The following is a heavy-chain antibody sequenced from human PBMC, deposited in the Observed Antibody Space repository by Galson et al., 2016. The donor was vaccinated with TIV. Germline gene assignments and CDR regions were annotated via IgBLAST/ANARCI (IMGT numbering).Heavy chain of an antibody. CDR3: TRDRSIAAPRDMDV. CDR2: ISGYNGKT. J-gene: IGHJ6*02. CDR1: GYTFTSFG. D-gene: IGHD6-6*01. V-gene: IGHV1-18*01. Sequence: SCKATGYTFTSFGIAWVRQAPGQGLEWMGWISGYNGKTYYAQKFQDRVTMTTDTSTNTAYMELRSLRSDDKAVYYCTRDRSIAAPRDMDVWGQGTSVTVSS.